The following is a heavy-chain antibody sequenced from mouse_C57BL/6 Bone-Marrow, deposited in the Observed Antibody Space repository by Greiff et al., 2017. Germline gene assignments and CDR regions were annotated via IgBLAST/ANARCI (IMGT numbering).Heavy chain of an antibody. Sequence: VKVEESGPGLVQPSQSLSITCTVSGFSLTSYGVHWVRQSPGKGLEWLGVIWSGGSTDYNAAFISRLSISKDNSKSQVFFKMNSLQADDTAIYYCARKYYAPHYYAMDYWGQGTSVTVSS. CDR3: ARKYYAPHYYAMDY. CDR2: IWSGGST. D-gene: IGHD1-1*02. V-gene: IGHV2-2*01. CDR1: GFSLTSYG. J-gene: IGHJ4*01.